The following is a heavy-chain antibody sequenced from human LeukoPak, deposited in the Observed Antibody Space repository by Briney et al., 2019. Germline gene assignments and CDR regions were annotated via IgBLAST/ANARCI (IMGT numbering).Heavy chain of an antibody. CDR2: INPTGGST. J-gene: IGHJ4*02. CDR1: GYTFTSYY. V-gene: IGHV1-46*01. Sequence: ASVKVSCKASGYTFTSYYMHWVRQAPGQGLEWMGIINPTGGSTTYAQKFQGRVTMTRDTSTSTVYMELSSLRSDDTAVYYCARTAARRFDYWGQGALVTVSS. CDR3: ARTAARRFDY. D-gene: IGHD6-6*01.